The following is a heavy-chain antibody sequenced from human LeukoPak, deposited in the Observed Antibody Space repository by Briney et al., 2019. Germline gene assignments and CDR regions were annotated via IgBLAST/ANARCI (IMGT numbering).Heavy chain of an antibody. CDR3: ARGQAGYNWGPDY. V-gene: IGHV3-21*01. Sequence: GGSLRLSCAASGSTFSSYSMNWVRQAPGKGLEWVSSISSSSSYIYYADSVKGRFTISRDNAKNSLYLQMNSLRAEDTAVYYCARGQAGYNWGPDYWGQGTLVTVSS. J-gene: IGHJ4*02. D-gene: IGHD5-24*01. CDR2: ISSSSSYI. CDR1: GSTFSSYS.